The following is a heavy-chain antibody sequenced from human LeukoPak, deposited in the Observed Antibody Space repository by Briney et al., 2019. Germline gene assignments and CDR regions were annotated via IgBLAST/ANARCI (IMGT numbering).Heavy chain of an antibody. Sequence: GGSLRLSCAASGFAFSSYGMHWVRQAPGKGLEWVAFIRYDGSNKYYADSVKGRFTISRDNSKNTLYLQMNSLRAEDTAVYYCAKDLVKDIVVVPADFDYWGQGTLVTVSS. D-gene: IGHD2-2*01. CDR2: IRYDGSNK. J-gene: IGHJ4*02. CDR3: AKDLVKDIVVVPADFDY. V-gene: IGHV3-30*02. CDR1: GFAFSSYG.